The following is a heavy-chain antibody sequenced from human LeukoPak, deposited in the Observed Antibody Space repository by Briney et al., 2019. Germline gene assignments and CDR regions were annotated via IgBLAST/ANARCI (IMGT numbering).Heavy chain of an antibody. CDR3: ARSIQLWSPVDY. CDR2: ISGSSSTI. D-gene: IGHD5-18*01. J-gene: IGHJ4*02. Sequence: GGSLRLSCAASGFTFSSYSMNWVRQTPGKGLEWGSYISGSSSTIYYADSVKGRFTISSDNGKNTLYLQMNSLRAEDTAVYYCARSIQLWSPVDYWGQGTLVTVSS. V-gene: IGHV3-48*01. CDR1: GFTFSSYS.